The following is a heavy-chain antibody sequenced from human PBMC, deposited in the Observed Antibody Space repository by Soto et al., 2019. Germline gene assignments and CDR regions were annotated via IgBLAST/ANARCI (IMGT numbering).Heavy chain of an antibody. Sequence: DVQLVESGGGLVQPGRSLRISCAASGFNFDDYAMHWVRQAPGKGLEWVSGMAWNGATTGYADSVKGRFTISRDNAKNSLYLQMNSLRIEDTAFYYCAKDHDEDFGYDLDYFDYWGQGTLVTVSS. V-gene: IGHV3-9*01. CDR2: MAWNGATT. D-gene: IGHD5-12*01. CDR3: AKDHDEDFGYDLDYFDY. J-gene: IGHJ4*02. CDR1: GFNFDDYA.